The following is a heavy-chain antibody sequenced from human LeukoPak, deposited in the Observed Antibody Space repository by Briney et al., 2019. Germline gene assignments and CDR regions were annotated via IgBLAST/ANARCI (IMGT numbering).Heavy chain of an antibody. J-gene: IGHJ5*02. Sequence: GGSLRLSCAASGFTFSSYGMHWVRQAPGEGLEWVAFIRYDGSNKYYADSVKGRFTISRDNSKNTLYLQMNSLRAEDTAVYYCAKGPITIFSRRWFDPWGQGTLVTVSS. CDR2: IRYDGSNK. CDR3: AKGPITIFSRRWFDP. V-gene: IGHV3-30*02. D-gene: IGHD3-3*01. CDR1: GFTFSSYG.